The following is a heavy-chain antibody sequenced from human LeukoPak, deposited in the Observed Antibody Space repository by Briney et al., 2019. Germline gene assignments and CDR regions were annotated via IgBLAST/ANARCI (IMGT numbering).Heavy chain of an antibody. Sequence: SETLSLTCTISGGSINNYYWSWIRQPPGKGLEWIGYIYYSGSTTYNPSLKSRVTISVDTSKNQFSLSLSSVTAADTAVYYCARHRPGPYDYWGQGSLVTVSS. CDR3: ARHRPGPYDY. CDR1: GGSINNYY. J-gene: IGHJ4*02. CDR2: IYYSGST. D-gene: IGHD6-6*01. V-gene: IGHV4-59*08.